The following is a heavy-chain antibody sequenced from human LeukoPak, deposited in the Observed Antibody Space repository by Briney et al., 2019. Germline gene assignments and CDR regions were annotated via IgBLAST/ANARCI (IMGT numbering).Heavy chain of an antibody. CDR1: GFTFSSNY. Sequence: GGSLRLSCAASGFTFSSNYMSWVRQAPGKGLEWVSVIYSGGSTYYADSVKGRSTISRDNSKNTLYLQMNSLRAEDTAVYYCASYDSSGYWAYYFDYWGQGTLVTVSS. CDR3: ASYDSSGYWAYYFDY. D-gene: IGHD3-22*01. V-gene: IGHV3-66*02. CDR2: IYSGGST. J-gene: IGHJ4*02.